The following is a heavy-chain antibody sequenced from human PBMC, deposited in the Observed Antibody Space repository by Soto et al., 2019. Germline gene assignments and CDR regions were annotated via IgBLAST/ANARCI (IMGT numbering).Heavy chain of an antibody. CDR1: GFTFSSYA. V-gene: IGHV3-23*01. D-gene: IGHD6-19*01. CDR2: ISGSGGST. J-gene: IGHJ4*02. CDR3: AKDLFAILGSGWSYVPSSNFDY. Sequence: GGSLRLSCAASGFTFSSYAMSWVRQAPGKGLEWVSAISGSGGSTYYADSVKGRFTISRDNSKNTLYLQMNSLRAEDTAVYYCAKDLFAILGSGWSYVPSSNFDYWGQGTLVTVSS.